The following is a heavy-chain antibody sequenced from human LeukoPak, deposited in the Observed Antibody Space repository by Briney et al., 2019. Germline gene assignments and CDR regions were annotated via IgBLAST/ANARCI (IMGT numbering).Heavy chain of an antibody. D-gene: IGHD4-17*01. J-gene: IGHJ4*02. CDR1: GGTFSSYA. Sequence: SVKVSRKASGGTFSSYAISWVRQAPGQGLEWMGRIIPILGIANYAQKFQGRVTITADKSTSTAYMELSSLRSEDTAVYYCARGTPYTVATFLYWGQGTLVTVSS. CDR2: IIPILGIA. CDR3: ARGTPYTVATFLY. V-gene: IGHV1-69*04.